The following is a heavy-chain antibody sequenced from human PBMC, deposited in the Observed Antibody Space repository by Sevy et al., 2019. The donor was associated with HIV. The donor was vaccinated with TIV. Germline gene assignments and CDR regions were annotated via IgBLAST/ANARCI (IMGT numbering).Heavy chain of an antibody. V-gene: IGHV3-9*01. Sequence: GGSLRLSCAASGFTFSNYAMSWVRQAPGKGLEWVSGISWNSGAIGYADSVKGRFTISRDNAKNSLHLQMNSLRVEDTALYYCGRAQGYCVVNSCFGGSINAFDIWGQGTMVTVSS. CDR2: ISWNSGAI. J-gene: IGHJ3*02. D-gene: IGHD2-2*01. CDR1: GFTFSNYA. CDR3: GRAQGYCVVNSCFGGSINAFDI.